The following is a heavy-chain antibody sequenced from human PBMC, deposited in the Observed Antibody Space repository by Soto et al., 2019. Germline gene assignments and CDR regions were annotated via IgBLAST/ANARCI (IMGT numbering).Heavy chain of an antibody. CDR2: IYPGDSDT. Sequence: PGESLKISCKGSGYSFTSYWIGWVRQMPGKGLEWMGIIYPGDSDTRYSPSFQGQVTISADKSISTAYLQWSSLKASDTAMYYCGAGGRDFDWLSPDAFENWGQGTMVTV. CDR3: GAGGRDFDWLSPDAFEN. V-gene: IGHV5-51*01. D-gene: IGHD3-9*01. J-gene: IGHJ3*02. CDR1: GYSFTSYW.